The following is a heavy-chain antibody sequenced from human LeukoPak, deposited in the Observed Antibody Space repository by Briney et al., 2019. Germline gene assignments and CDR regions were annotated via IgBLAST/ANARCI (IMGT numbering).Heavy chain of an antibody. J-gene: IGHJ4*02. CDR3: ARQGPHHYDNSGYYYHY. V-gene: IGHV4-59*01. CDR1: GGSISSYY. CDR2: IYYSGST. Sequence: SETLSLTCTVPGGSISSYYWSWVRQPPGKGLEWIGHIYYSGSTNYNPSLKSRVTISVDTSKNQFSLKLSSVTAADTAVYYCARQGPHHYDNSGYYYHYWGQGTLVTVSS. D-gene: IGHD3-22*01.